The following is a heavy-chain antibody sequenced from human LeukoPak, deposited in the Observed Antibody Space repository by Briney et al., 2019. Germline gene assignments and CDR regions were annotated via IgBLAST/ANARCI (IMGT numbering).Heavy chain of an antibody. V-gene: IGHV3-15*01. CDR2: IKSKTDGGTT. D-gene: IGHD1-26*01. CDR1: GFTFSDAW. CDR3: TTRGGSFSIFDY. Sequence: GGSLRLSCAASGFTFSDAWMSWVRQAPGKGLEWVGRIKSKTDGGTTDYAAPVKGRFTISRDDSKNTLYLQMNSLKTEDTAVYYCTTRGGSFSIFDYWGQGTLVSVSS. J-gene: IGHJ4*02.